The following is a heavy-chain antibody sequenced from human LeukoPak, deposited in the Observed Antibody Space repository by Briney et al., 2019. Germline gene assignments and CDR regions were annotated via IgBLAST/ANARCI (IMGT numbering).Heavy chain of an antibody. CDR2: IRPSLNSN. V-gene: IGHV3-21*01. CDR1: TFTFSSYT. J-gene: IGHJ4*02. CDR3: VRDFLGESVAGGY. D-gene: IGHD3-10*01. Sequence: GGSLRLSCATSTFTFSSYTINWVRQAPGPGLERVSSIRPSLNSNYHADSVKGRFTISRDNADNSLYMQMNSLRAEDTGVYYCVRDFLGESVAGGYWGQGTLVSVS.